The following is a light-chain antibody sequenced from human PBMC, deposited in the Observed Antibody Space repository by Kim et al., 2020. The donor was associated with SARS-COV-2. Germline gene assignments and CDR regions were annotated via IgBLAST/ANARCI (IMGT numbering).Light chain of an antibody. CDR3: QQRSNWYT. J-gene: IGKJ2*01. CDR2: DAS. Sequence: LSLSPGERATLSWRASQSVSSYLAWYQHKPGQAPRLLIYDASNRATGIPARFSGSGSGTDFTLTISSLEPEDFAVYYCQQRSNWYTFGQGTKLEI. CDR1: QSVSSY. V-gene: IGKV3-11*01.